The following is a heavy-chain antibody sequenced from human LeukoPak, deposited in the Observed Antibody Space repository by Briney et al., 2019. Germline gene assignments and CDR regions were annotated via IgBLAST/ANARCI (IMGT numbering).Heavy chain of an antibody. Sequence: GRSLSLSCAASGFTFRTHGMYWVRQAPGKGLEWVAVIWYDGSRKHYADSVKGRFTISRDNSKNTVYLQMSSLSAEDTAVYYCARDLHGGNWEMDYWGQGTLVTVSS. J-gene: IGHJ4*02. D-gene: IGHD4-23*01. CDR3: ARDLHGGNWEMDY. CDR2: IWYDGSRK. V-gene: IGHV3-33*01. CDR1: GFTFRTHG.